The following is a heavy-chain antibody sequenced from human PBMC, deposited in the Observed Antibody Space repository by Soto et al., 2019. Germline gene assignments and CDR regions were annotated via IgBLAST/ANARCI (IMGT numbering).Heavy chain of an antibody. Sequence: ESLTISCQGSGYNFSNYCIAWVRQMPGKGLEWMGFIYPGDSDTRYNPSFQGQVTIAADKSVNTAFLQWSSLKASDTAIYYCARHVGSNYIDFWGQGTLVTVSS. CDR1: GYNFSNYC. J-gene: IGHJ4*02. CDR3: ARHVGSNYIDF. CDR2: IYPGDSDT. D-gene: IGHD1-26*01. V-gene: IGHV5-51*01.